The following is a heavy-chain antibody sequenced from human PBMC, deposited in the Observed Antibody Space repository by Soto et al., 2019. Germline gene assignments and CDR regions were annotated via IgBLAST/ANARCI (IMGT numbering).Heavy chain of an antibody. Sequence: EVQLLESGGGLVQPGGSLRLSCVASGFTFNNYAMTWVRQAPGKGLEWVSAISGGGDTTSYAYSVKGRFTVSRDGSKNRICLHVTSFKAEYTSPYYYVKGLMVAGSVTPRVDFWGQGTLVTVSS. D-gene: IGHD2-8*01. CDR3: VKGLMVAGSVTPRVDF. CDR2: ISGGGDTT. CDR1: GFTFNNYA. V-gene: IGHV3-23*01. J-gene: IGHJ4*02.